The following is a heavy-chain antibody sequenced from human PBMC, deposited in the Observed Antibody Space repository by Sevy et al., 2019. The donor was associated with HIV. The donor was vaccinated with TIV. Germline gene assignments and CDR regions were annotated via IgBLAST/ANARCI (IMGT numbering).Heavy chain of an antibody. Sequence: GGSLRLSCAASGFTFSNYWMSWVRQAPGKGLEWVANIKLDGSEKYYVDSVQGRFTVSRDNAKSSVYLQMNSLRAEDTAVYYRAIVNGRDLLGYWGQGTVVSVSS. J-gene: IGHJ4*02. D-gene: IGHD3-10*02. V-gene: IGHV3-7*01. CDR3: AIVNGRDLLGY. CDR1: GFTFSNYW. CDR2: IKLDGSEK.